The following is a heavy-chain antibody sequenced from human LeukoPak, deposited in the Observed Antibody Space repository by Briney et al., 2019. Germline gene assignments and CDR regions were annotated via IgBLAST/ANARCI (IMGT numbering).Heavy chain of an antibody. CDR1: GFTFSSYA. D-gene: IGHD1-26*01. Sequence: GGSLRLSCAASGFTFSSYAMQWVRQAPGKGLEWVAVISYDGSNKYYADSVKGRFTISRDNSKNTLFLQMNSLRAEDTAVYYCARDMRELHYFDYWGQGTLVTVSS. CDR2: ISYDGSNK. V-gene: IGHV3-30-3*01. CDR3: ARDMRELHYFDY. J-gene: IGHJ4*02.